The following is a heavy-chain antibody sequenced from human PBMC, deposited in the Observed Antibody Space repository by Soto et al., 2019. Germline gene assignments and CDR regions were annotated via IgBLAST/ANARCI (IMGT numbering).Heavy chain of an antibody. CDR1: GFTVSSNY. Sequence: GGSLRLSCAASGFTVSSNYMSWVRQAPGKGLEWVSVIYSGGSTYYADSVKGRFTISRDNSKNTLYLQMNSLRAEDTAVYYCAKDLNPGYSSGWFVPYYYYGMDVWGQGTTVTVSS. CDR2: IYSGGST. D-gene: IGHD6-19*01. CDR3: AKDLNPGYSSGWFVPYYYYGMDV. V-gene: IGHV3-53*05. J-gene: IGHJ6*02.